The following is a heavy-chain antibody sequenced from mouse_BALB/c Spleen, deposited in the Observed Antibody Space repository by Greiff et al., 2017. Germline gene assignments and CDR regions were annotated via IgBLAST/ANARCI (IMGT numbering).Heavy chain of an antibody. D-gene: IGHD1-1*01. CDR1: GYTFTSYV. V-gene: IGHV1-14*01. CDR3: ARDPYYYGSRGAY. Sequence: EVQLQQSGPELVKPGASVKMSCKASGYTFTSYVMHWVKQKPGQGLEWIGYINPYNDGTKYNEKFKGKATLTSDKSSSTAYMELSSLTSEDSAVYYCARDPYYYGSRGAYWGQGTLVTVSA. CDR2: INPYNDGT. J-gene: IGHJ3*01.